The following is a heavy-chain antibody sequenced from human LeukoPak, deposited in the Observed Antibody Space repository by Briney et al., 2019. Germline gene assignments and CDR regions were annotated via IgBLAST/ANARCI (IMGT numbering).Heavy chain of an antibody. CDR3: ASTASDSSGNPKENPNYWYFDL. J-gene: IGHJ2*01. D-gene: IGHD3-22*01. Sequence: SETLSLTCTVSGGSISSSSYYWGWIRQPPGKGLEWIGSIYYSGSTYYNPSLKSRVTISVDTSKNQFSLKLSSVTAADTAVYYCASTASDSSGNPKENPNYWYFDLWGRGTLVTVSS. CDR1: GGSISSSSYY. CDR2: IYYSGST. V-gene: IGHV4-39*07.